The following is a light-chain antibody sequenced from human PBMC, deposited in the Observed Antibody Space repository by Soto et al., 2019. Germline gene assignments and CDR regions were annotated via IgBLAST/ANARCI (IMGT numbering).Light chain of an antibody. CDR1: SSNIGSNS. Sequence: QSVLTQPPSASGSPGQRVSLSCSGSSSNIGSNSVQWHQQLPGTAPNLLIYADNQRPSGVPDRFSGSKSGTSASLAITGLQSGDEAYYYCAAWDDSLNGFVFGTGTKVTVL. J-gene: IGLJ1*01. CDR2: ADN. CDR3: AAWDDSLNGFV. V-gene: IGLV1-44*01.